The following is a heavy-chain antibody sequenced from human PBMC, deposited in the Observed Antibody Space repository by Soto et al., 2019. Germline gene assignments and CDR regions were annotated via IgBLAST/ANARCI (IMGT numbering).Heavy chain of an antibody. J-gene: IGHJ5*02. V-gene: IGHV5-10-1*01. CDR1: GDSFTSYW. Sequence: GESLKISCNGSGDSFTSYWISWVLQMPGKGLEWMGRIDPSDSYTNYSPSFQGHVTISADKSISTAYLQWSSLKASDTAMYYCARLYCSSTSCPNWFDPWGQGTLVTVSS. CDR3: ARLYCSSTSCPNWFDP. CDR2: IDPSDSYT. D-gene: IGHD2-2*01.